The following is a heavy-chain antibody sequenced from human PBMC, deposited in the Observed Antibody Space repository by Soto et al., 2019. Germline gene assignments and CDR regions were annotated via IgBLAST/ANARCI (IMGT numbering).Heavy chain of an antibody. CDR3: VRVRGPWYSYGVTDY. Sequence: QITLKESGPPLVKPTQTLTLTCTFSGFSLSTSGVGVAWIRQPPGKALEWLALIYWDDDKRYRPSLESRPTTTNDTSKTPVVLTMTNMDSVDTATYYCVRVRGPWYSYGVTDYWGRGTLVTVSS. D-gene: IGHD1-26*01. CDR2: IYWDDDK. J-gene: IGHJ4*02. CDR1: GFSLSTSGVG. V-gene: IGHV2-5*02.